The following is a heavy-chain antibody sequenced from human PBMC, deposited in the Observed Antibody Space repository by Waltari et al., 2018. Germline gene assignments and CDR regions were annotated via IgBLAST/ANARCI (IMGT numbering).Heavy chain of an antibody. CDR1: GFTFSSYW. J-gene: IGHJ4*02. D-gene: IGHD5-12*01. Sequence: EVQLVESGGGLVQPGGSLRLSCAASGFTFSSYWMRWVRQAPGKGLEWVANIKQDGSEKYYVDSVKGRFTISRDNAKNSLYLQMNSLRAEDTAVYYCARDHLATISWFGYWGQGTLVTVSS. CDR2: IKQDGSEK. V-gene: IGHV3-7*01. CDR3: ARDHLATISWFGY.